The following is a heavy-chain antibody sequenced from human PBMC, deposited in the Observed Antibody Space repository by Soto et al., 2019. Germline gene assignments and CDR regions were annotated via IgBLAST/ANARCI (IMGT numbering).Heavy chain of an antibody. CDR2: IVVGSGNT. Sequence: ASVKVSCKASGFTFTSSAVQWVRQARGQRLEWIGWIVVGSGNTNYAQKFQERVTITRDISTNTAYMELSSLRSEDTAVYYCAAMGGSALRFDYWGQGTLVTVSS. V-gene: IGHV1-58*01. J-gene: IGHJ4*02. D-gene: IGHD1-26*01. CDR3: AAMGGSALRFDY. CDR1: GFTFTSSA.